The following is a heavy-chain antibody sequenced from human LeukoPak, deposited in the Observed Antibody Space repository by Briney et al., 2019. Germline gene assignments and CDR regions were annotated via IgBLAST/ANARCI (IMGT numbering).Heavy chain of an antibody. CDR3: ARAPTCSGSCYSGRYMDV. Sequence: GASVKVSCKASGGTFSSYAISWVRQAPGQGLEWMGGIIPIFGTANYAQKFQGRVTITADKSTSTAYMELSSLRSEDTAVYYCARAPTCSGSCYSGRYMDVWGKGTTVTVSS. CDR2: IIPIFGTA. D-gene: IGHD2-15*01. J-gene: IGHJ6*03. CDR1: GGTFSSYA. V-gene: IGHV1-69*06.